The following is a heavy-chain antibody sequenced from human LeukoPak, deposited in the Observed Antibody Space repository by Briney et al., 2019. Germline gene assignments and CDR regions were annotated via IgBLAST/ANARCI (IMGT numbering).Heavy chain of an antibody. CDR2: INPNSGGT. D-gene: IGHD6-13*01. Sequence: HEASVKVSCKASGYTFTGYYMHWVRQAPGQGLEWMGWINPNSGGTNYAQKFQGRVTMTRDTSISTAYMELSRLRSDDTAVYYCARVARRVIAAAGIDWYFDLWGRGTLVTVSS. V-gene: IGHV1-2*02. CDR1: GYTFTGYY. CDR3: ARVARRVIAAAGIDWYFDL. J-gene: IGHJ2*01.